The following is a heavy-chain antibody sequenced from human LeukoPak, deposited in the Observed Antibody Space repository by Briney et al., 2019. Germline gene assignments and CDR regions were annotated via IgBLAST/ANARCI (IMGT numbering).Heavy chain of an antibody. Sequence: SETLSLTCAVYGGSFSGYYWSWIRQPPGKGLEWIGEINHSGSTNYNPSLKSRVTISVDTSKNQFSLKLSSVTAADTAVYYCARPIFSGATWAPPPFDYWGQGTLVTVSS. CDR1: GGSFSGYY. CDR2: INHSGST. V-gene: IGHV4-34*01. CDR3: ARPIFSGATWAPPPFDY. J-gene: IGHJ4*02. D-gene: IGHD1-26*01.